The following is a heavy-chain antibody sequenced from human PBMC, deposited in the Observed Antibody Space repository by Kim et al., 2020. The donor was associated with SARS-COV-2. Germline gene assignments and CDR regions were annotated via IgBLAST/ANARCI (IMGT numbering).Heavy chain of an antibody. V-gene: IGHV4-39*07. CDR2: GGP. Sequence: GGPHYNPSLKSRVTRTVDTSKNQFYRKLSSVTAADTAVYYCARDLFFTDPWGQGTLVTVSS. J-gene: IGHJ5*02. CDR3: ARDLFFTDP. D-gene: IGHD3-16*01.